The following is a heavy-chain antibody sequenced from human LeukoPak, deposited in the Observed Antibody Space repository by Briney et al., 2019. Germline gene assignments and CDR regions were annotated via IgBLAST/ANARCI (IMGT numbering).Heavy chain of an antibody. D-gene: IGHD3/OR15-3a*01. CDR1: GFTFSSYA. CDR2: ISGSGGST. V-gene: IGHV3-23*01. J-gene: IGHJ6*03. Sequence: GGSLRLSCAASGFTFSSYAMSWVRQAPGKGLEWVSAISGSGGSTYYADSVKGRFTISRDNSKNTLYLQMNSLGAEDTAVYYCAKEGFLDLWGVDYYYYMDVWGKGTTVTVSS. CDR3: AKEGFLDLWGVDYYYYMDV.